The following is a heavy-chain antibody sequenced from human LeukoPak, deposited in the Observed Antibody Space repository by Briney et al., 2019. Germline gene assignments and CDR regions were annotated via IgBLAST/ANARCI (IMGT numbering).Heavy chain of an antibody. CDR2: IYYSGST. CDR3: ARPFLGLGYGDSYAFDI. V-gene: IGHV4-39*01. CDR1: GGSISSSSYY. J-gene: IGHJ3*02. Sequence: ETSETLSLTCTVSGGSISSSSYYWGWIRQPPGKGLEWIGSIYYSGSTYYNPSLKSRVTISVETSKNQFSLKLSSVTAADTAVYYCARPFLGLGYGDSYAFDIWGQGTMVTVSS. D-gene: IGHD4-17*01.